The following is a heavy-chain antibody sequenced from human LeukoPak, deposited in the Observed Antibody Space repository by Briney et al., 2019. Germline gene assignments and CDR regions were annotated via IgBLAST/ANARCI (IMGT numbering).Heavy chain of an antibody. CDR3: VREEFGVWGSYRYGY. CDR1: GFTVSSNY. Sequence: PGGSLRLSCAASGFTVSSNYMSWVRQAPGKGLEWVSVIYSGGSTYYADSVKGRFTISRDNSKNTLYLQMNSLRAEDTAVYYCVREEFGVWGSYRYGYWGQGTLVTVSS. J-gene: IGHJ4*02. CDR2: IYSGGST. D-gene: IGHD3-16*02. V-gene: IGHV3-66*01.